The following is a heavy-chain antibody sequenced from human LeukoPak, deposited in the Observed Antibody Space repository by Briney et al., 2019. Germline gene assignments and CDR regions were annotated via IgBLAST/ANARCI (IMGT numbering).Heavy chain of an antibody. CDR1: GASISSYY. CDR2: VYTGGST. CDR3: AREGSMVRGVTDY. D-gene: IGHD3-10*01. V-gene: IGHV4-4*07. J-gene: IGHJ4*02. Sequence: PSETLSLTCTVSGASISSYYWSWIRQPAGKGLEWIGHVYTGGSTNYNPSLKSRVTMSVDTSKNQFSLKLSSVTAADTAVYYCAREGSMVRGVTDYWGQGTLVTVSS.